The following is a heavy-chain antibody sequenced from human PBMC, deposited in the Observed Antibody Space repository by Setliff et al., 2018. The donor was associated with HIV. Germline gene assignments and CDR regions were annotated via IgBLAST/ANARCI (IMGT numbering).Heavy chain of an antibody. D-gene: IGHD2-2*01. CDR2: INPSGGST. Sequence: ASVKVSCKASGYTFTNYYTHWVRQAPGQGLEWMGIINPSGGSTSHAQKFQGRVNMTRDTSTSTVHMEVSSLRSEDTAVYYCAREGSFVPAAPLGDGNRILDFWGQGTLVTVSS. CDR1: GYTFTNYY. V-gene: IGHV1-46*01. CDR3: AREGSFVPAAPLGDGNRILDF. J-gene: IGHJ4*02.